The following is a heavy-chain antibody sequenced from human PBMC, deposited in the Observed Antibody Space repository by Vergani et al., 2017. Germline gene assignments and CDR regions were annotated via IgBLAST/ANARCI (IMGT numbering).Heavy chain of an antibody. CDR2: IKQDGSEK. Sequence: EVQLVESGGGLVQPGGSLRLSCAASGFTFSSYWMSWVRQAPGKGLEWVANIKQDGSEKYYADSVKGRFTISRDNAKNSLYLQMNSLRAEDTAVYYCAREEEVRGVIYGYWGQGTLVTVSS. CDR1: GFTFSSYW. V-gene: IGHV3-7*01. CDR3: AREEEVRGVIYGY. J-gene: IGHJ4*02. D-gene: IGHD3-10*01.